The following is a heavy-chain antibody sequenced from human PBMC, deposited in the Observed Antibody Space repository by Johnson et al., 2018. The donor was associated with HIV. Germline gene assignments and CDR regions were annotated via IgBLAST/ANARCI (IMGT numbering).Heavy chain of an antibody. J-gene: IGHJ3*02. V-gene: IGHV3-30*03. D-gene: IGHD2/OR15-2a*01. Sequence: QVQLVESGGGVVQPGRSLRLSCAASGFSFSNFAMDWVRQAPGKGLEWVALISSDGSNKNYADSVKGRFTISRDNAKNSLYLQMNSLRAEDTAVYYCASLSGGAFDIWGQGTMVTVSS. CDR1: GFSFSNFA. CDR3: ASLSGGAFDI. CDR2: ISSDGSNK.